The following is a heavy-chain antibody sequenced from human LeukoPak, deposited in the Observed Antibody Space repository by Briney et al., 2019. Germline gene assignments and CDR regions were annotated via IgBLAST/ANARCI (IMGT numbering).Heavy chain of an antibody. J-gene: IGHJ4*02. Sequence: ASVKVSCKASGYTFTSYDINWVRQATGQGLEWMGWMNPNSGNTGYAQKFQGRVTMTRNTSISTAYMELSSLRSEDTAVYYCARGGRGDYVWGSYRHRLDYWGQGTLVTVSS. CDR3: ARGGRGDYVWGSYRHRLDY. CDR2: MNPNSGNT. V-gene: IGHV1-8*01. D-gene: IGHD3-16*02. CDR1: GYTFTSYD.